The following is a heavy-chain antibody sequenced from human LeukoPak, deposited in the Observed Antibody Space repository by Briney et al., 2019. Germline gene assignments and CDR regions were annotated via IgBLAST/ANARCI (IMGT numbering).Heavy chain of an antibody. J-gene: IGHJ4*02. V-gene: IGHV5-51*01. Sequence: GESLKISCKGSGYSFPTYWIGWVRQMPGKGLELMGIIYPDDSDTTYSPSFQGQVTISADKSISTAYLQWSSLKASDTAMYYCARGYTYFDYWGQGTLVTVSS. CDR1: GYSFPTYW. CDR3: ARGYTYFDY. D-gene: IGHD5-18*01. CDR2: IYPDDSDT.